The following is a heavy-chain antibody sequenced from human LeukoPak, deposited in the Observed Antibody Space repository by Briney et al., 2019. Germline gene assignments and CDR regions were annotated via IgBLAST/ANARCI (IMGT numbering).Heavy chain of an antibody. V-gene: IGHV3-74*01. CDR1: GFTFSNYW. J-gene: IGHJ4*02. Sequence: GGSLILSCAASGFTFSNYWMHWVRQAPGKGLVWVSRIKSDGSSTSYADSVKGRFTISRDNAKNTLYLQMNSLRAEDTAVYYCARAVGNSEDFDYWGQGTLVTVSS. CDR2: IKSDGSST. D-gene: IGHD4-23*01. CDR3: ARAVGNSEDFDY.